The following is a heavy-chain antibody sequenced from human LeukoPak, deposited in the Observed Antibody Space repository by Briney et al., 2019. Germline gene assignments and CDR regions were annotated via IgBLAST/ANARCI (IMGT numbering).Heavy chain of an antibody. Sequence: PGGSLRLSCAASGFTFDDYTMHWVRQAPGKGLEWVSLISWDGGSTYYADSVKGRFTISRDNSKNSLYLQMNSLRTEDTALYYCAKDTTGYYGSGSYPFDYWGQGTLVTVSS. CDR2: ISWDGGST. D-gene: IGHD3-10*01. CDR3: AKDTTGYYGSGSYPFDY. J-gene: IGHJ4*02. V-gene: IGHV3-43*01. CDR1: GFTFDDYT.